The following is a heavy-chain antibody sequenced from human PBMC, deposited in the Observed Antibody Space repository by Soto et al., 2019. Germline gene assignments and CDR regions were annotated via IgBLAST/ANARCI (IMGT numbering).Heavy chain of an antibody. CDR3: AKDRYSSSWYEYLFDY. CDR1: GFTFSSYG. D-gene: IGHD6-13*01. J-gene: IGHJ4*02. V-gene: IGHV3-30*18. Sequence: QVQLVESGGGVVQPGRSLRLSCAASGFTFSSYGMHWVRQAPGKGLEWVAVISYDGSNKYYADSVKGRFTISRDNSKNALYLQMNSLRAEDTAVYYCAKDRYSSSWYEYLFDYWGQGTLVTVSS. CDR2: ISYDGSNK.